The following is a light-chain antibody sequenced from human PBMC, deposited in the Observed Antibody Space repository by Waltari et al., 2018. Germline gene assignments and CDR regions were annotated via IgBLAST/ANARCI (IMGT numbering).Light chain of an antibody. Sequence: MVWTPSTGTLSISPGVIATLTCTASQRISSFDIAWYQQKPGQAPRLLIYRAATRATGIPDRFSGSCSGTYFTRTISSLEPEDGAMYYCQQYSDSPPCLTLGGGTRVEI. CDR2: RAA. J-gene: IGKJ4*02. V-gene: IGKV3-20*01. CDR3: QQYSDSPPCLT. CDR1: QRISSFD.